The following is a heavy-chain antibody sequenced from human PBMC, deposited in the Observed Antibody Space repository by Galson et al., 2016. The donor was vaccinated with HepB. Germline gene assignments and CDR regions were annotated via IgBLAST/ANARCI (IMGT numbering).Heavy chain of an antibody. CDR2: ISTYSGNT. CDR3: ARDRDAALDY. J-gene: IGHJ4*02. D-gene: IGHD6-6*01. Sequence: SVKVSCKASGYTFTTSGISWVRQAPGQGLEWMGWISTYSGNTNYAQKFQGRVTLTKDTSASTVYMELRSLRSDDTAMYYCARDRDAALDYWGLGALVTVSS. V-gene: IGHV1-18*01. CDR1: GYTFTTSG.